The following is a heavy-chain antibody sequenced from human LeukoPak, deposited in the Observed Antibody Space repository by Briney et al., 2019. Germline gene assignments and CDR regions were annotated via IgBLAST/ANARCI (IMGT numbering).Heavy chain of an antibody. D-gene: IGHD5-18*01. CDR3: AREDSHSWFDP. CDR1: GFTFSNFG. Sequence: GGSLRLSCAASGFTFSNFGMHWVRQAPGKGLEWVAVIWSDGSNKHYADSARGRFTISRDNSKNTLYLQMNSLRAEDTAVYYCAREDSHSWFDPWGQGTLVTVSS. V-gene: IGHV3-33*01. J-gene: IGHJ5*02. CDR2: IWSDGSNK.